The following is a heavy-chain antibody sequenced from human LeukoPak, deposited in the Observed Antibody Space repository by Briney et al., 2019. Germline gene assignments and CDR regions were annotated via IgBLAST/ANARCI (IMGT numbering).Heavy chain of an antibody. J-gene: IGHJ4*02. CDR3: ARAADYDILTGYPYYFDY. CDR2: IYHSGST. CDR1: GGSISSGGYS. Sequence: SETLSLTCAVSGGSISSGGYSWSWIRQPPGKGLEWIGYIYHSGSTYYNPSLKSRVTISVDRSKNQFSLKLSSVTAADTAVYYCARAADYDILTGYPYYFDYWGQGTLVTVSS. V-gene: IGHV4-30-2*01. D-gene: IGHD3-9*01.